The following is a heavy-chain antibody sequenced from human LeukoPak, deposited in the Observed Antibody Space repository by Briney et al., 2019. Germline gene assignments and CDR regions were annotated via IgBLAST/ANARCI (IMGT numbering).Heavy chain of an antibody. CDR2: ISGSGGST. D-gene: IGHD3-22*01. Sequence: GGSLRLSCAASGFTFSSYAMSWVRQAPGKGLEWVSAISGSGGSTYCADSVKGRFTISRDDSKNTLYLQMNSLRAEDTAVYYCAKDSSITMIVVVITLDYWGQGTLVTVSS. J-gene: IGHJ4*02. CDR3: AKDSSITMIVVVITLDY. V-gene: IGHV3-23*01. CDR1: GFTFSSYA.